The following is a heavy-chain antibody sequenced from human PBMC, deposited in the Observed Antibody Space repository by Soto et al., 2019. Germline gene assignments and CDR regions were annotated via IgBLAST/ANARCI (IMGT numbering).Heavy chain of an antibody. D-gene: IGHD3-22*01. CDR3: ATLHHYYDSSGYHNWFDP. V-gene: IGHV1-24*01. J-gene: IGHJ5*02. CDR1: GYTLTELS. Sequence: GASVKVSCKVSGYTLTELSMHWVLQAPGKGLEWMGGFDPEDGETIYAQKFQGRVTMTEDTSTDAAYMELSSLRSEDTAVYYCATLHHYYDSSGYHNWFDPWGQGTLVTVSS. CDR2: FDPEDGET.